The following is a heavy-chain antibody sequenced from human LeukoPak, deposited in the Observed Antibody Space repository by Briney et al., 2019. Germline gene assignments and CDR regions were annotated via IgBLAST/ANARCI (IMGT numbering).Heavy chain of an antibody. CDR3: ARSIVYSSDSDGGYYFDY. J-gene: IGHJ4*02. CDR1: GYTFTSFA. V-gene: IGHV1-3*01. Sequence: ASVKVSCKASGYTFTSFAIHWVRQAPGQRLEWMGWINAGNGNTKFSQHFQGRVSITRDTSASTAYMELSYLRSEDTALYFCARSIVYSSDSDGGYYFDYWGRGTLVTVSS. CDR2: INAGNGNT. D-gene: IGHD6-19*01.